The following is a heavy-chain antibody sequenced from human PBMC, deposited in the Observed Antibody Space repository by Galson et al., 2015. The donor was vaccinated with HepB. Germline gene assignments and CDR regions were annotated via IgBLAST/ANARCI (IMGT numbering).Heavy chain of an antibody. D-gene: IGHD5-18*01. J-gene: IGHJ4*02. CDR3: ARGGLVNGYSFSFDY. V-gene: IGHV6-1*01. CDR2: TYYRSKWYN. Sequence: CAISGDSVSSNSAAWNWIRQSPSRGLEWLGRTYYRSKWYNDYAVSVKSRITINPDTSKNQFSLQLNSVTPEDTAVYYCARGGLVNGYSFSFDYWGQGTLVTVSS. CDR1: GDSVSSNSAA.